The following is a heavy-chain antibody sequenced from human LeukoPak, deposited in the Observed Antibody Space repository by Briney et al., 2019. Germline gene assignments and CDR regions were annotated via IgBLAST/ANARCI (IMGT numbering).Heavy chain of an antibody. CDR3: TVGRGYFDY. D-gene: IGHD3-10*01. V-gene: IGHV3-53*04. CDR2: IYSGGST. CDR1: GFTFSSNY. J-gene: IGHJ4*02. Sequence: PGGSLRLSCAASGFTFSSNYMSWVRQAPGKGLEWVSVIYSGGSTYNADSVKGRFTISRHNSKNTLYLQMNSRRADDTAVYYCTVGRGYFDYWGQGTLVTVPS.